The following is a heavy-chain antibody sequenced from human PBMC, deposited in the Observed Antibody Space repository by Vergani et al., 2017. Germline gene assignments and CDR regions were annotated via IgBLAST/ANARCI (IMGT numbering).Heavy chain of an antibody. CDR2: ISAYNGNT. CDR1: GATFRSNT. D-gene: IGHD6-19*01. V-gene: IGHV1-18*01. CDR3: ARDRAVGKQGWYTSGY. Sequence: QVQLVQSGAEVKKPGSSVKVSCKASGATFRSNTISWVRQAPGQGLEWMGWISAYNGNTNYAQKLQGRVTMTTDTSTSTAYMELRSLRSDDTAVYYCARDRAVGKQGWYTSGYWGQGTLVTVSS. J-gene: IGHJ4*02.